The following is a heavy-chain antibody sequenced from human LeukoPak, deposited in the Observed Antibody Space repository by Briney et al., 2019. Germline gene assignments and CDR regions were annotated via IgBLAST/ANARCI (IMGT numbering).Heavy chain of an antibody. J-gene: IGHJ5*02. CDR1: GGTFNNSA. CDR3: ARDVHGDYGSGWFDP. CDR2: IMPPFGTA. Sequence: GSSVKVSCKPSGGTFNNSAISWVRQAPGQGLEWLGGIMPPFGTAGYAQKFQGRGTITKDESTRTVYLELTSLTSDDTAVYYCARDVHGDYGSGWFDPWGQGTLVSVSS. D-gene: IGHD4-17*01. V-gene: IGHV1-69*05.